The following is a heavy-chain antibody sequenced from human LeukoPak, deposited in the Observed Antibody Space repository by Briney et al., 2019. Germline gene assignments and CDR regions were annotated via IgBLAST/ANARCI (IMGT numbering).Heavy chain of an antibody. D-gene: IGHD6-13*01. CDR3: ARERQQLVPEGGNYYYYMDV. V-gene: IGHV1-18*01. CDR2: ISAYNGNT. J-gene: IGHJ6*03. Sequence: ASVKVSCKASGYTFTSYGISWVRQAPGQGLEWMGWISAYNGNTNYAQKLQGRVTMTTDTSTSTAYMELRSLRSDDTAVYYCARERQQLVPEGGNYYYYMDVWGKGTTVTVSS. CDR1: GYTFTSYG.